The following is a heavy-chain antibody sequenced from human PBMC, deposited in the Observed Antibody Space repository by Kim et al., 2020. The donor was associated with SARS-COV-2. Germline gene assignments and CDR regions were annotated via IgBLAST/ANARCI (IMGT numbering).Heavy chain of an antibody. CDR2: ISSNGGST. Sequence: GGSLRLSCAASGFTFSSYAMHWVRQAPGKGLEYVSAISSNGGSTYYANSVKGRFTISRDNSKNTLYLQMGSLRAEDMAVYYCARGLGINPPFDYWGQGTLVTVSS. J-gene: IGHJ4*02. V-gene: IGHV3-64*01. CDR1: GFTFSSYA. CDR3: ARGLGINPPFDY. D-gene: IGHD7-27*01.